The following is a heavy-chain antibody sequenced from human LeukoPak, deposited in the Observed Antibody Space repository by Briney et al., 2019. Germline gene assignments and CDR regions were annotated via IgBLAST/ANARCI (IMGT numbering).Heavy chain of an antibody. Sequence: SETLSLTCTVSGGFISSSSSYWGWIRQPPGKGLEWIGSIYYSGSTYYNPSLKSRVTISVDTSKNQFSLKLSSVTAADTAVYYCARLRYYYDSSGYYSGQYYYYGMDVWGQGTTVTVSS. J-gene: IGHJ6*02. CDR1: GGFISSSSSY. CDR2: IYYSGST. V-gene: IGHV4-39*01. D-gene: IGHD3-22*01. CDR3: ARLRYYYDSSGYYSGQYYYYGMDV.